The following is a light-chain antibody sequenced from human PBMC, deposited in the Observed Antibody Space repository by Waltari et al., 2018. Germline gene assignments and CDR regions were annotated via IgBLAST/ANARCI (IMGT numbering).Light chain of an antibody. CDR1: QSVSNTY. CDR2: GAA. Sequence: EIVLTPSPGTLALSLGERATLSFRASQSVSNTYLAWYQQKPGQAPRPLIYGAARRATCIPDRFSGRWVATNFSLTTSRLEPEEFAPYHCSQHSSPPLTFGQGTKVEIK. V-gene: IGKV3-20*01. J-gene: IGKJ1*01. CDR3: SQHSSPPLT.